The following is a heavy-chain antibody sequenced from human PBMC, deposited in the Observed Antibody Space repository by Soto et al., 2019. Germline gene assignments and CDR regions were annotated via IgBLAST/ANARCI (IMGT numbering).Heavy chain of an antibody. CDR3: ARIYDIVTGYYIDY. CDR2: IYYSGST. J-gene: IGHJ4*02. D-gene: IGHD3-9*01. Sequence: SETLSLTCTVSGGSISSYYWSWIRQPPGKGLEWIGYIYYSGSTNYNPSLKSRVTISVDTSKNHFSLKLSSVTAADTAVYYCARIYDIVTGYYIDYWGQGSLFTVSS. V-gene: IGHV4-59*01. CDR1: GGSISSYY.